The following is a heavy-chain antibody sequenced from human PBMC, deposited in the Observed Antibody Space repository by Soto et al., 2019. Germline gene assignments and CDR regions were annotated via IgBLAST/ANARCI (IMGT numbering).Heavy chain of an antibody. Sequence: ASVKVSCKASGYTFSTYALHWVRQAPGQGLEWMGWINGGNGHARYSQKFKDRVTISRDTPASTAYMELSGLRSEDTAVYYCARGKGMEENYYYYGMDVWGQGTTVTVSS. D-gene: IGHD1-1*01. CDR3: ARGKGMEENYYYYGMDV. V-gene: IGHV1-3*01. CDR1: GYTFSTYA. CDR2: INGGNGHA. J-gene: IGHJ6*02.